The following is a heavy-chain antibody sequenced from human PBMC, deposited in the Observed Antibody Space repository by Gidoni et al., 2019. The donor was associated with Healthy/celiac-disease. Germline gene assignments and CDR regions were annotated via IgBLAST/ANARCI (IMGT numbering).Heavy chain of an antibody. CDR2: ISGSGGST. V-gene: IGHV3-23*04. J-gene: IGHJ4*02. CDR1: GFTFTGFA. CDR3: AKATATGTTIQPFDY. Sequence: EVQLVESGGGLVQPGGSLRLSCAASGFTFTGFAMSWVRQAPGKGLEWVSAISGSGGSTYYADSVKGRFTISRDNSKNTLYLQMNSLRAEDTAVYYCAKATATGTTIQPFDYWGQGTLVTVSS. D-gene: IGHD1-7*01.